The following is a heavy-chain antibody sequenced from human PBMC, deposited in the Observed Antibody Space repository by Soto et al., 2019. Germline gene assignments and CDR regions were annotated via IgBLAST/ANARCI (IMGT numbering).Heavy chain of an antibody. CDR1: GGSVSSGSYC. D-gene: IGHD1-26*01. J-gene: IGHJ4*02. Sequence: QVQLQESGPGLVKPSETLSLTCTVSGGSVSSGSYCWSWIRQPPGKGLEWIGCISHSGTTKYNPSLKSRVTISVDTSKNQLSLRLSSVTAADTAVYYCARGVIVWGQGTLVTVSS. CDR3: ARGVIV. V-gene: IGHV4-61*01. CDR2: ISHSGTT.